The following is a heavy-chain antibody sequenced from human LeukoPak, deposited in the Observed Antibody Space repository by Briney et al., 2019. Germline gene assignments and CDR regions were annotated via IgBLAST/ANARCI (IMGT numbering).Heavy chain of an antibody. Sequence: GASVKVSCKASGYTFTSYGISWVRQAPGQGLEWMGWISAYNGDTNYAQKLQGRVTMTTDTSTSTAYMELRSLRSDDTAVYYCARDTRRLAAAGHPNWFDPWGQGTLVTVSS. V-gene: IGHV1-18*01. D-gene: IGHD6-13*01. CDR2: ISAYNGDT. J-gene: IGHJ5*02. CDR1: GYTFTSYG. CDR3: ARDTRRLAAAGHPNWFDP.